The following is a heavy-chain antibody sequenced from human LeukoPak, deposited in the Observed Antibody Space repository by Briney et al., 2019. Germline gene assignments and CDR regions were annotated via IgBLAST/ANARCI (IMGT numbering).Heavy chain of an antibody. V-gene: IGHV3-48*03. Sequence: GGSLRLSCAASGFTFSNYEINWVRQAPGKGLEWVSYISGGGGTIYYADSVKGRFTISRDNAKNLLYLQMNSLRAEDTAVYYCARDSQPIFTMERGVPTSDAFDIWGQGPMVTVSS. CDR2: ISGGGGTI. D-gene: IGHD3-10*01. CDR1: GFTFSNYE. J-gene: IGHJ3*02. CDR3: ARDSQPIFTMERGVPTSDAFDI.